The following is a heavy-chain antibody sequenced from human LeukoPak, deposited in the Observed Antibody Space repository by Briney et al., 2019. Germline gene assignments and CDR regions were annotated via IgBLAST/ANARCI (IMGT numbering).Heavy chain of an antibody. CDR2: ISAYNGNT. CDR1: GHTFTSYG. Sequence: ASVKVSCKASGHTFTSYGISWVRQAPGQGLEWMGWISAYNGNTNYAQKLQGRVTMTTDTSTSTAYMELRSLRSDDTAVYYCARDASDFWSGLGDYWGQGTLVTVSS. J-gene: IGHJ4*02. D-gene: IGHD3-3*01. V-gene: IGHV1-18*01. CDR3: ARDASDFWSGLGDY.